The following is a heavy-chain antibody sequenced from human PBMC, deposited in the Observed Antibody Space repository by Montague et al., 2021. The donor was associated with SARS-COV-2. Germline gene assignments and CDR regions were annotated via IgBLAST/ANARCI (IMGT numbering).Heavy chain of an antibody. V-gene: IGHV4-59*12. D-gene: IGHD4-17*01. J-gene: IGHJ6*02. CDR3: ARDYGDYGSGYYYGMDV. CDR1: GGSISSYY. CDR2: IYYSGST. Sequence: ETLSLTCTVSGGSISSYYWSWIRQPPGKGLEWIGYIYYSGSTNYNPSLKSRVTISVDTSKNQFSLKLSSVTAADTAVYYCARDYGDYGSGYYYGMDVWGQGTTVTVSS.